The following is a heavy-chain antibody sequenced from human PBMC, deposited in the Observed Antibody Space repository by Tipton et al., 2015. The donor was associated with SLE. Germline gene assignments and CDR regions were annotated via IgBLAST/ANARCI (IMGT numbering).Heavy chain of an antibody. J-gene: IGHJ3*02. D-gene: IGHD6-13*01. V-gene: IGHV4-4*02. CDR1: GGSINSSNW. Sequence: TLSLTCAVSGGSINSSNWWSWVRRPPGKGLEWIGEIYHSGSTNYNPSLKSRVTISVDTSKNQFSLKLSSVTAADTAVYYCARGLGYSSSWFRGAFDIWGQGTMVTVSS. CDR2: IYHSGST. CDR3: ARGLGYSSSWFRGAFDI.